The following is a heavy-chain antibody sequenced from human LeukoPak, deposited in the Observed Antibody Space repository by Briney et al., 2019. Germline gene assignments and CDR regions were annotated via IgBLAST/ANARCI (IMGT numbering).Heavy chain of an antibody. V-gene: IGHV3-74*01. CDR2: IKSDGRSGA. J-gene: IGHJ3*02. CDR3: ARGGSPPEALGDTFDI. Sequence: PGGSLRLSCAASGFTFSNYWMHWVRQVPGKGRVWVSRIKSDGRSGATYADSVKGRFTISRDNAKNTLYLQMSSLRADDTAVYYCARGGSPPEALGDTFDIWGQGTMITVSS. D-gene: IGHD1-26*01. CDR1: GFTFSNYW.